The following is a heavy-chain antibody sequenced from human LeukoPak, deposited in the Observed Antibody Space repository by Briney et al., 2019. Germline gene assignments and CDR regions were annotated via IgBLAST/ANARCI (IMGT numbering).Heavy chain of an antibody. Sequence: SETLSLTCTVSGGSISSGRYSWTWIRQPAGKGLEWIGRIYSSGSPRYNPSLKSRVTISRDTSKDQFSLKLSSVTAAETAVYYCARDDGLIFDYWGQGTLVTVSS. CDR1: GGSISSGRYS. J-gene: IGHJ4*02. D-gene: IGHD3-9*01. V-gene: IGHV4-61*02. CDR2: IYSSGSP. CDR3: ARDDGLIFDY.